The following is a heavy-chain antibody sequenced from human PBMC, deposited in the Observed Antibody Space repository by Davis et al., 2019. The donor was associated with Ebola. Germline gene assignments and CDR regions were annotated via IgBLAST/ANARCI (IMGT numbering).Heavy chain of an antibody. CDR1: GFTFRNYA. J-gene: IGHJ6*02. CDR3: ARDGPGSYFNEGHYFYGMDV. V-gene: IGHV3-21*06. CDR2: ISTWNKYI. D-gene: IGHD3-10*01. Sequence: PGGSLRLSCAASGFTFRNYAMHWVRQAPGKGLEWVASISTWNKYIYYADSVKGRFTVSRDNAKNSVFLQLNSLRAEDTGIYYCARDGPGSYFNEGHYFYGMDVWGQGTTVTVSS.